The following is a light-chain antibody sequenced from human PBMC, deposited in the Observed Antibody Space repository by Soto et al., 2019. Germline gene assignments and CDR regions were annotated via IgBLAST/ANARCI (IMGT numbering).Light chain of an antibody. CDR1: QDITNF. J-gene: IGKJ1*01. CDR2: AAS. V-gene: IGKV1-33*01. Sequence: DIQMTQSPSSLSASVGDRVTITCQASQDITNFLNWYQQKSGKAPKLLIYAASNLETGVPSRFSGGGSGTDFTFTISSLQPEDIATYYCQQYDLFPWTCGQGTKVEIK. CDR3: QQYDLFPWT.